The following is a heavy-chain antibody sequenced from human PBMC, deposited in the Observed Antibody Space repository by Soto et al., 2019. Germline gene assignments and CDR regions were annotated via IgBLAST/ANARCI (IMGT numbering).Heavy chain of an antibody. V-gene: IGHV3-30-3*01. D-gene: IGHD5-18*01. CDR3: ARVADKGYSYGDY. CDR2: ISYDGSNK. CDR1: GFTFSSYA. J-gene: IGHJ4*02. Sequence: QVQLVESGGGVVQPGRSLRLSCAASGFTFSSYAMHWVRQAPGKELEWVAVISYDGSNKYYADSVKGRFTISRDNSKNTLYLQMNSLRDADTAVYFCARVADKGYSYGDYWGQATLVTVSS.